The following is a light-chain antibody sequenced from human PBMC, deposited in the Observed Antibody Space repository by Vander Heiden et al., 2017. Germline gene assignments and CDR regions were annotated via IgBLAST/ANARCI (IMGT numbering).Light chain of an antibody. CDR3: RRRATTRRT. CDR1: QSISSY. J-gene: IGKJ5*01. Sequence: DIQMTQSPSSLSASVGDRVTITCRASQSISSYLNWYQQKPGKAPKLLIYAASSLQSAVPSRSSASGSGTDFTLTISRLQPADFATYYCRRRATTRRTFGQGTRLEMK. V-gene: IGKV1-39*01. CDR2: AAS.